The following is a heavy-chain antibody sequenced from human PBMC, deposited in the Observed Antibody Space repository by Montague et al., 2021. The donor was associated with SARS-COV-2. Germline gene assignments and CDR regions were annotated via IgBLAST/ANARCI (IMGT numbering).Heavy chain of an antibody. D-gene: IGHD6-19*01. J-gene: IGHJ4*02. CDR2: ISISGST. V-gene: IGHV4-61*02. CDR3: ARDITVAGLFDY. Sequence: TLSLTCTVSGGSISSGSYYWCWIRQPAGKVLGLIGRISISGSTNYNPSLKSRVTISVDTSKSQFSLQLSSVTAADTAVYYCARDITVAGLFDYWGQGTLVTVSS. CDR1: GGSISSGSYY.